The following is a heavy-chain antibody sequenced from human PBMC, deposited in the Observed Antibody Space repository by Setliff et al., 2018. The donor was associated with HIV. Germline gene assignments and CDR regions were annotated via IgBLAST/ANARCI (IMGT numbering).Heavy chain of an antibody. CDR2: INPKIDGT. V-gene: IGHV1-2*04. J-gene: IGHJ4*02. CDR3: ARGMDYYDTSGYYQYYFDY. Sequence: ASVKVSCKASGYSFTDYYIHWVRQAPGQGLEWMGWINPKIDGTNYAQQFQGWITMTRDTSISTAYMELSRLRSDDTAVYYCARGMDYYDTSGYYQYYFDYWGQGTLVTVSS. D-gene: IGHD3-22*01. CDR1: GYSFTDYY.